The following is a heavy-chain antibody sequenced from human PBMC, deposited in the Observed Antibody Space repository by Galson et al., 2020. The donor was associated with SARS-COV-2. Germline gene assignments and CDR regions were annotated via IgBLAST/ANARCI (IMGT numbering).Heavy chain of an antibody. J-gene: IGHJ4*02. D-gene: IGHD3-10*01. CDR1: GLSLSTSGVG. CDR3: ARQLSWFGEVDY. V-gene: IGHV2-5*02. Sequence: KMSGPTLVKPTQTLTLTCTFSGLSLSTSGVGVGWIRQPPGKALEWLAVIYWDDDKRYSPSLKSRLIITKDTSKNQVVLTMTNMDPVDTATYYCARQLSWFGEVDYWGQGTLVTVSS. CDR2: IYWDDDK.